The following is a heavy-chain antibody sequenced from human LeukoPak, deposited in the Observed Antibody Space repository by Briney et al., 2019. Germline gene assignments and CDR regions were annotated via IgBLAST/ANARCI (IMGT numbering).Heavy chain of an antibody. D-gene: IGHD5-12*01. CDR1: GFTVSSNY. CDR3: ARTYSNSGLEYFDF. V-gene: IGHV3-53*01. Sequence: GGSLRLSCAASGFTVSSNYMTWVRQAPGKGLEWVSIIYNDGNTFYADSVKGRFTISRDNSKNTLYLQMNRLRAEDTGVYYCARTYSNSGLEYFDFWGQGTLVTVSS. CDR2: IYNDGNT. J-gene: IGHJ4*02.